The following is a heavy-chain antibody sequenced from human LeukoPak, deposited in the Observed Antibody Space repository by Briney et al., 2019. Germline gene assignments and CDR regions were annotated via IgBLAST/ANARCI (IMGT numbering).Heavy chain of an antibody. CDR3: ARGSEMATIPFDY. V-gene: IGHV1-46*01. Sequence: ASVKVSCKASGYTFARYYIHWVRQAPGQGLEWMGIINPSGGSTRYAQKFQGRVTMTRDTSTSTVYMELSSLRSDDTAAYYCARGSEMATIPFDYWGQGTLVTVSS. CDR1: GYTFARYY. CDR2: INPSGGST. J-gene: IGHJ4*02. D-gene: IGHD5-24*01.